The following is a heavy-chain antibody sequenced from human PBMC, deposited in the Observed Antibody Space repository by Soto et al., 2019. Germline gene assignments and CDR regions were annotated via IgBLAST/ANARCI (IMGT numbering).Heavy chain of an antibody. V-gene: IGHV4-31*03. CDR2: IYYSGST. CDR3: ARGRQQLATRGTLFDY. Sequence: QVQLQESGPGLVKPSQTLSLTCTVSGGSISSGGYYWSWIRQHPGKGLEWIGYIYYSGSTYYNPSFTSRVTISVDTPKTQCSLKLSSVTAADTAVYYCARGRQQLATRGTLFDYWGQGTLVTVSS. J-gene: IGHJ4*02. CDR1: GGSISSGGYY. D-gene: IGHD6-13*01.